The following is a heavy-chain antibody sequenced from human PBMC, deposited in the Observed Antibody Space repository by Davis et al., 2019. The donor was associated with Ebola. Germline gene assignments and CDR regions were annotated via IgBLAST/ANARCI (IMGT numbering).Heavy chain of an antibody. Sequence: GESLKISCKASGYSFTSYWIAWVRQMPGKGLEWMGIIFPAASPDTRYSPSFQGQVTTSADKSTSTAYLQWSILRASDTAIYYCAREGEAAMSDPTNFDYWGQGTQVTVSS. V-gene: IGHV5-51*01. J-gene: IGHJ4*02. CDR2: IFPAASPDT. CDR1: GYSFTSYW. CDR3: AREGEAAMSDPTNFDY. D-gene: IGHD3-16*01.